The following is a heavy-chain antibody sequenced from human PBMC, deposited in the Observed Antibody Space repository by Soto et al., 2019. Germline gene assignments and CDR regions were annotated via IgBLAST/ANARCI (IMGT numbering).Heavy chain of an antibody. CDR3: AKDQGGYMVSGMDV. CDR1: GYTFTDYY. J-gene: IGHJ6*02. V-gene: IGHV1-2*02. Sequence: QVQLVQSRAEVKKPGASVNVSCKASGYTFTDYYIYWLRQAPGHGLEWMGWINPNSGATNYAHNFQGRVTMTRVTSIRAAYMELSRLSSDDTAVYYCAKDQGGYMVSGMDVWGQGTTVTVSS. D-gene: IGHD2-2*02. CDR2: INPNSGAT.